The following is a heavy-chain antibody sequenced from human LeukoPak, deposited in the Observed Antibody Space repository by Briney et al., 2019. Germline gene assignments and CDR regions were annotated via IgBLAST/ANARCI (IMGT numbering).Heavy chain of an antibody. D-gene: IGHD5-24*01. V-gene: IGHV3-33*01. CDR2: IWYDGSNK. J-gene: IGHJ3*02. CDR1: GFTFSNYG. CDR3: AREMATTDAFDI. Sequence: GGSLRLSCAASGFTFSNYGMHWVRQAPGKGLEWVAVIWYDGSNKYYADSVKGRFTISRDNSKNTLYLQTNSLRAEDTAVYYCAREMATTDAFDIWGQGTMVTVSS.